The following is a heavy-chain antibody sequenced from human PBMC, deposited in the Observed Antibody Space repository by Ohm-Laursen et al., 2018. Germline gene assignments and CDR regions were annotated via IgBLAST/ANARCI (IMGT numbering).Heavy chain of an antibody. Sequence: GSLRLSCTASGFTFSSYAMSWVRQAPGKGLEWVSAISGSGGSTYYADSVKGRFTISRDNAKNSLYLQMNSLRAEDTAVYYCARHPIYDSSGFYFFDYWGQGTLVTVSS. J-gene: IGHJ4*02. CDR3: ARHPIYDSSGFYFFDY. D-gene: IGHD3-22*01. CDR2: ISGSGGST. CDR1: GFTFSSYA. V-gene: IGHV3-23*01.